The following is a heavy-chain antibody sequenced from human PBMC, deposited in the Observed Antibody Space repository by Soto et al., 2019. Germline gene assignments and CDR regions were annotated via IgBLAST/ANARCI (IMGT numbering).Heavy chain of an antibody. CDR2: IWSDGSNK. CDR3: ARYYYDSSGYYPL. Sequence: GGSLRLSCAASGFTFSSYGMHWVRQAPGKGLEWVAVIWSDGSNKYYADSVKGRFTISRDNSKNTLYLQMNSLRAEDTAVYYCARYYYDSSGYYPLWGQGTLVTV. CDR1: GFTFSSYG. V-gene: IGHV3-33*01. D-gene: IGHD3-22*01. J-gene: IGHJ4*02.